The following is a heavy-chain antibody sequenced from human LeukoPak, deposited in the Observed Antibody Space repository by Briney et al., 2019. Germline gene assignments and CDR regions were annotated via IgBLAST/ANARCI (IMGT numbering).Heavy chain of an antibody. CDR1: GGSISTYY. CDR3: ARIMVVPAAISHFDY. V-gene: IGHV4-4*07. Sequence: PSETLSLTCTVSGGSISTYYWTWIRQPAGKGLEWIGRIYTGGSTNYDPSLKSRVTMSIDTSKNQFSLKFTSVTAADTAVYYCARIMVVPAAISHFDYWGQGILVTVSS. CDR2: IYTGGST. D-gene: IGHD2-2*02. J-gene: IGHJ4*02.